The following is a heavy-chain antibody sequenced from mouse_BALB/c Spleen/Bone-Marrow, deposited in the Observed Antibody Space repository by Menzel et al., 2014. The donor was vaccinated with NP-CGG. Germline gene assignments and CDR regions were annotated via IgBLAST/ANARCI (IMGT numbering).Heavy chain of an antibody. CDR2: ILPGSGST. J-gene: IGHJ2*01. CDR1: GYTFXSYW. Sequence: VKLQESGAELMKPGASVKISCKATGYTFXSYWIEWVKQRPGHGLEWIGEILPGSGSTNYNEKFKGKATFTADTSSNTAYMQLSSLTSEDSAVYYCARGAYYGNYFDYWGQGTTLTVSS. CDR3: ARGAYYGNYFDY. D-gene: IGHD2-10*01. V-gene: IGHV1-9*01.